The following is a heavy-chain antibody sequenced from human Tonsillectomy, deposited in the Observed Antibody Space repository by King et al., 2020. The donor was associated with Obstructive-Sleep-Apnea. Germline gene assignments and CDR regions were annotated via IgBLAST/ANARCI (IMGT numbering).Heavy chain of an antibody. Sequence: VQLVESGGGLVQPGRSLRLSCAASGFTFDDYAMHWVRQAPGKGLEWVSGISWNSGSIAYADSVKGRFTISRDNAKNSLSLQMNSLRPEDTALYYCVKDREDVAFYYFHFWGQGPLVTVSS. CDR1: GFTFDDYA. CDR2: ISWNSGSI. CDR3: VKDREDVAFYYFHF. J-gene: IGHJ4*02. D-gene: IGHD1-26*01. V-gene: IGHV3-9*01.